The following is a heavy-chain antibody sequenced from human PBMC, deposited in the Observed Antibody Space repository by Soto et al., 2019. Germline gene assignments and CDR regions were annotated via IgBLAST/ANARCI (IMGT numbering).Heavy chain of an antibody. J-gene: IGHJ4*02. Sequence: QVQLVQSGAEVKKPGSSVKVSCEASGGTFNTYTINGVRQAPGRGLEWMGQVVPMYDSVNYAERFQGRVTITADKSTNIAYMELSSLRSEDTALYFCASWRSYSGSYCFDYWGQGTLVIVSS. D-gene: IGHD1-26*01. CDR1: GGTFNTYT. CDR2: VVPMYDSV. CDR3: ASWRSYSGSYCFDY. V-gene: IGHV1-69*06.